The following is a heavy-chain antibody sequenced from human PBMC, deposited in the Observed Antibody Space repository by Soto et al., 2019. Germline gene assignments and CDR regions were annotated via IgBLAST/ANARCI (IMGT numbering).Heavy chain of an antibody. CDR1: GFTFSSYS. Sequence: GGSLRLSCAASGFTFSSYSMNWVRQAPGKGLEWVSYISSSSSTIYYADSVTGRFTISRDNAKNSLYLQMNSLRDEDTAVYYCARDLRGYSGYGGWDYWGQGTLVTVSS. CDR2: ISSSSSTI. CDR3: ARDLRGYSGYGGWDY. D-gene: IGHD5-12*01. V-gene: IGHV3-48*02. J-gene: IGHJ4*02.